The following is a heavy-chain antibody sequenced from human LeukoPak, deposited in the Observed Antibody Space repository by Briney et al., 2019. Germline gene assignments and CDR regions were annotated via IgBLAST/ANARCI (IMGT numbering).Heavy chain of an antibody. V-gene: IGHV4-34*01. CDR2: INHSGST. Sequence: PSETLSLTCAVYSESFSGYFWSWIRQPPGKGLEWIGEINHSGSTNYNPSLKSRVTISVDTSNNQFSLKLSSVTAADTAVYYCARVGGAAAYYYYYYYMDVWGKGTTVTISS. J-gene: IGHJ6*03. CDR3: ARVGGAAAYYYYYYYMDV. CDR1: SESFSGYF. D-gene: IGHD6-13*01.